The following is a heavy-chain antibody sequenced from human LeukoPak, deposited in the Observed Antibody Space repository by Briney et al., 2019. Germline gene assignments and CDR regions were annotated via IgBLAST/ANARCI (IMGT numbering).Heavy chain of an antibody. CDR1: GFTFSIYS. CDR3: ARHLYGDYVFLDY. CDR2: ISSSSSTI. J-gene: IGHJ4*02. D-gene: IGHD4-17*01. V-gene: IGHV3-48*01. Sequence: AGGSLRLSCAVSGFTFSIYSMNWVRQARGKGLEWVSYISSSSSTIYYADSVKGRFTISRDSAKNSLYLQMNSLRAEHTAVYYCARHLYGDYVFLDYWSQGTLVTVSS.